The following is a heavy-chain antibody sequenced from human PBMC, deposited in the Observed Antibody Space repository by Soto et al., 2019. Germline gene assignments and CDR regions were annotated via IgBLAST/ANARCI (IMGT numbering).Heavy chain of an antibody. CDR2: INHSGST. D-gene: IGHD6-25*01. Sequence: QVQLQQWGAGLLKPSETLSLTCAVYGGSFSGYYWSWIRQPPGKGLEWIGEINHSGSTNYNPSLKSRVTISVDTSKIQFSLKLSSVTAADTAVYYCARIRVAAGDYWGQGTLVTVSS. CDR1: GGSFSGYY. J-gene: IGHJ4*02. CDR3: ARIRVAAGDY. V-gene: IGHV4-34*01.